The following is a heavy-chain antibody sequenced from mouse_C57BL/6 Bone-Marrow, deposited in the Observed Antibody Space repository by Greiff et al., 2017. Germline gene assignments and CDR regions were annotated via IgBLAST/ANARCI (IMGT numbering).Heavy chain of an antibody. D-gene: IGHD1-1*01. CDR3: ARDRDYYGSSLFAY. Sequence: EVKLMESGGGLVKPGGSLKLSCAASGFTLSSYAMSWVRQTPEKRLEWVATISDGGSYTYYPDNVKGRFTISRDNAKNNLYLQMSHLKSEDTAMYYCARDRDYYGSSLFAYWGQGTLVTVSA. V-gene: IGHV5-4*01. CDR2: ISDGGSYT. J-gene: IGHJ3*01. CDR1: GFTLSSYA.